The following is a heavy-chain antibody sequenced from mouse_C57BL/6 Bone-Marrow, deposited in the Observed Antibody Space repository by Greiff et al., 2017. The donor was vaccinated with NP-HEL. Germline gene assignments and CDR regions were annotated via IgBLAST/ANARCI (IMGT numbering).Heavy chain of an antibody. D-gene: IGHD2-2*01. J-gene: IGHJ3*01. V-gene: IGHV1-59*01. Sequence: VQLQQPGAELVRPGTSVKLSCKASGYTFTSYWMHWVKQRPGQGLEWIGVIDPSDSYTNYNQKFKGKATLTVDTSSRTAYMQLSSLTSEDSAVYYCARVSTMVKGFAYGGQGTLVTVSA. CDR1: GYTFTSYW. CDR3: ARVSTMVKGFAY. CDR2: IDPSDSYT.